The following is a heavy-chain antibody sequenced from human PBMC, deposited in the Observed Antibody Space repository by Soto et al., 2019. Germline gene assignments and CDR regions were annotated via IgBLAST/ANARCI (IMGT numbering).Heavy chain of an antibody. J-gene: IGHJ6*02. D-gene: IGHD6-6*01. V-gene: IGHV2-70*11. CDR1: GFSLSTSGMC. CDR2: IDWDDDK. Sequence: SGPTLVNPTQTLTLTCTFSGFSLSTSGMCVSWIRQPPGKALEWLARIDWDDDKYYSTSLKTRLTISKDTSKNQVVLTMTNMDPVDTATYYCALLVVALDYYGMDVWAQGTTVTGSS. CDR3: ALLVVALDYYGMDV.